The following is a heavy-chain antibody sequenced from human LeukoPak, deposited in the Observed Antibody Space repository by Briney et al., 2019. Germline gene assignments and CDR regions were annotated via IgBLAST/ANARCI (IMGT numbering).Heavy chain of an antibody. Sequence: ASVKVSCKASGYTFSSHGITWVRQAPGQGLEWMGWISAYNGNTNYAQKLQGRVTMTTDTSASTAYMELRSLRSDDTAMYYCARDLRTAVAGNWFDPWGQGTLVTVSS. D-gene: IGHD6-19*01. CDR2: ISAYNGNT. CDR1: GYTFSSHG. J-gene: IGHJ5*02. CDR3: ARDLRTAVAGNWFDP. V-gene: IGHV1-18*01.